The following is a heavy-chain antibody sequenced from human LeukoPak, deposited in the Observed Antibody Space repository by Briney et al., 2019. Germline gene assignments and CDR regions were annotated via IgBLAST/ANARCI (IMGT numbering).Heavy chain of an antibody. CDR2: IKQDGNEI. Sequence: PGGSLRLSCAASGSTFSSYWKSWVRQAPGKGLEWVANIKQDGNEINYVDSVKGRFTISRDNAKNSLYLQMISLRAEDTAVYYCATEVGSPAIRSAFNIWGQGTMVTVSS. CDR1: GSTFSSYW. D-gene: IGHD2-2*01. CDR3: ATEVGSPAIRSAFNI. J-gene: IGHJ3*02. V-gene: IGHV3-7*01.